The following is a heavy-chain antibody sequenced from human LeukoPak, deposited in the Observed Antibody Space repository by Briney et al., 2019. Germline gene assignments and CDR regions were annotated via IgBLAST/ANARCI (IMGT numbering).Heavy chain of an antibody. D-gene: IGHD2-21*02. CDR3: VRVGLANCGGDCSS. V-gene: IGHV3-72*01. J-gene: IGHJ4*02. CDR2: IRNKANSYTT. CDR1: GFTFSDHY. Sequence: GGSLRLSCAVSGFTFSDHYMDWVRQAQGKGLEWVGRIRNKANSYTTEYAASVRGRFTISRDDSKNSLYLQMNSLKTEDTAVYYCVRVGLANCGGDCSSWGQGTLATVSS.